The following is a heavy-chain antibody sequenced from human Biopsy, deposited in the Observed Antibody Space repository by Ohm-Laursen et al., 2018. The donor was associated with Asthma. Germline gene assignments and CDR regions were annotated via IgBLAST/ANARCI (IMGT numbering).Heavy chain of an antibody. CDR2: ISKDASTQ. J-gene: IGHJ6*02. V-gene: IGHV3-30*01. CDR3: ARGAYYDFWSGYSRPIPGYYGMDV. CDR1: GFSFSNFA. Sequence: SLRLSCAAPGFSFSNFAIHWVRQAPGKGLEWVGVISKDASTQDYADSVKGRFTMARDNSKNTLDLQMNSLRVEDTSVYYCARGAYYDFWSGYSRPIPGYYGMDVWGHGTTVTVSS. D-gene: IGHD3-3*01.